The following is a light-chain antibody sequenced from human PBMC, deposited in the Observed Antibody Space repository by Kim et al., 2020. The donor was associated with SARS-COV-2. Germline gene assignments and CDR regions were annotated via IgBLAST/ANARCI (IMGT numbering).Light chain of an antibody. V-gene: IGKV1-12*01. CDR2: AAS. Sequence: DIQMTQSPSSVSASVGDRVTITCRASQDISNWLAWYQQRPGKAPKLLIYAASSLESGVPSRFSGSGSGTDFTLTISRLQPEDFATYYCQQAYSLPLTFGGGTKVDIK. CDR3: QQAYSLPLT. CDR1: QDISNW. J-gene: IGKJ4*01.